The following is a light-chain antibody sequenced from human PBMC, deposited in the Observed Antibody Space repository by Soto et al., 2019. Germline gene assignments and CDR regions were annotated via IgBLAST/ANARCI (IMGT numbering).Light chain of an antibody. Sequence: VLTQSPGTLSVSAGERATLSCRDSQSVSSSYLAWYQQKTGQAPRLLIYDASNRATGIPDRFSGSGSGTDFNLTISRLEPDDFAVYYCQQRADWPITCGQGTRLEIK. V-gene: IGKV3D-20*02. CDR3: QQRADWPIT. CDR2: DAS. J-gene: IGKJ5*01. CDR1: QSVSSSY.